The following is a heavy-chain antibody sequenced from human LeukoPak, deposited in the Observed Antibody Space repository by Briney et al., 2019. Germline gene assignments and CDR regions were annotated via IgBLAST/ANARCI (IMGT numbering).Heavy chain of an antibody. CDR1: GFTFSSYA. J-gene: IGHJ4*02. V-gene: IGHV3-23*01. CDR3: AKLGMGSGLLLDY. D-gene: IGHD2-15*01. Sequence: GGSLRLSCAASGFTFSSYAMSWVRQARGKGLEWVSAISGSGGSTYYADSVKGRFTISRDNSKNTLYLQMNGLRAEDTAVYYCAKLGMGSGLLLDYWGQGTLVTVSS. CDR2: ISGSGGST.